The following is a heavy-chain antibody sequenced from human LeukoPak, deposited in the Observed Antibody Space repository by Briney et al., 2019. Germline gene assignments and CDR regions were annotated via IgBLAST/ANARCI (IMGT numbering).Heavy chain of an antibody. CDR2: IIGSGVTT. V-gene: IGHV3-23*01. CDR1: GFTLRDYA. D-gene: IGHD6-6*01. Sequence: PGGSLRLSCAASGFTLRDYAMSCVRRAAGKGLEGCSAIIGSGVTTYSAASVKGRFTISRDNSKTPFYLPMDRLRAEDTATYYCAKARESLAARTLDYWGQGTLVTVYS. J-gene: IGHJ4*02. CDR3: AKARESLAARTLDY.